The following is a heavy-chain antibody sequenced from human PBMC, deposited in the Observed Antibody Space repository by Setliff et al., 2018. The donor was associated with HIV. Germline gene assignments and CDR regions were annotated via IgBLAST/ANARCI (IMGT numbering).Heavy chain of an antibody. J-gene: IGHJ4*02. CDR3: ARVAAYGYLSHYFDY. CDR2: ISSSSSTI. V-gene: IGHV3-48*01. CDR1: GFTFSSYS. D-gene: IGHD5-18*01. Sequence: GGSLRLSCAASGFTFSSYSMNWVRQAPGKGLEWVSYISSSSSTIYYADSVKGRFTIPRDNSKNTLYLQMNSLRAEDTAVFYCARVAAYGYLSHYFDYWGQGTLVTVSS.